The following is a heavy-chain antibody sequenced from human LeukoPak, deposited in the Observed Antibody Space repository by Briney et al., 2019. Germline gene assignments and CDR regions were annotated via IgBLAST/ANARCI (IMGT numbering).Heavy chain of an antibody. CDR1: GSTFSSYA. CDR2: ISGSGGRT. J-gene: IGHJ4*02. V-gene: IGHV3-23*01. D-gene: IGHD3-10*01. CDR3: AKDLGYGSGSYPYFDY. Sequence: GGSLRLSCVASGSTFSSYAMSWVRQAPGKGLEWVSAISGSGGRTYYADSVKGRFTISRDNSKNTLYLQMNSLRAEDTAVYYCAKDLGYGSGSYPYFDYWGQGTQVTVSS.